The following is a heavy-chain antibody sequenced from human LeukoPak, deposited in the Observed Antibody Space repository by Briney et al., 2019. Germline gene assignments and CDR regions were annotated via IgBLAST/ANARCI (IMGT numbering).Heavy chain of an antibody. CDR1: GVSISSY. Sequence: PSETLSLTCTVSGVSISSYWTWIRQSAGKGLAWIGRIYTSGSTYYNPSLKSRVSMSVDTSKNQFSLKLSSVTAADTAVYYCARALASNWFDPWGQGTLVTVSS. J-gene: IGHJ5*02. CDR2: IYTSGST. CDR3: ARALASNWFDP. D-gene: IGHD6-13*01. V-gene: IGHV4-4*07.